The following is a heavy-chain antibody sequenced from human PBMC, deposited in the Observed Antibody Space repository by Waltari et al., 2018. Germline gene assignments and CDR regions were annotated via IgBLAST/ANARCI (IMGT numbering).Heavy chain of an antibody. Sequence: QVQLVESGGGVVQPGRSLRLSCEVSGLSFSHLFMSWIRQAPGKGLEWLSYISESGETTYHADSVKGRFSISRDNAKNSLFLQMDSLTAEDTALYYCAKDSNGDSRYMDVWGKGTTVTVSS. CDR1: GLSFSHLF. J-gene: IGHJ6*03. CDR2: ISESGETT. V-gene: IGHV3-11*01. D-gene: IGHD4-17*01. CDR3: AKDSNGDSRYMDV.